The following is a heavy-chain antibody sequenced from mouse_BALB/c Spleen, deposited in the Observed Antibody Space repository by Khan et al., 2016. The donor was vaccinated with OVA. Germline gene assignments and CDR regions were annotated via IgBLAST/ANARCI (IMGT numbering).Heavy chain of an antibody. CDR2: ISSGDST. J-gene: IGHJ3*01. CDR3: ARDYWFAY. V-gene: IGHV5-6-5*01. CDR1: GFTFSNYA. Sequence: EVKLEESGGGLVKPGGSLKLSCAASGFTFSNYAMSWVRQSPDKRLEWVASISSGDSTYYPDSVKGRFTISRDNARNILYLQMSSLRSEDTPMYYCARDYWFAYWGQGTLVTVSA.